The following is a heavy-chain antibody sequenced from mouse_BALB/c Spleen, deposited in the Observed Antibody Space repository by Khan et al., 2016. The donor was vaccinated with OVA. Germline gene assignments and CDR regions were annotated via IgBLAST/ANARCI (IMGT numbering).Heavy chain of an antibody. Sequence: QVQLKESGPGLVAPSQSLSITCTISGFSLTNYGVHWVRQPPGKGLEWLVLMWSDGSATYNSALKSRLTISMDNSKSQVFLKMHSLQTDDTAMYFCARQPYYHYNVMDYWGQGTSVTGSS. CDR2: MWSDGSA. J-gene: IGHJ4*01. V-gene: IGHV2-6-1*01. D-gene: IGHD2-10*01. CDR1: GFSLTNYG. CDR3: ARQPYYHYNVMDY.